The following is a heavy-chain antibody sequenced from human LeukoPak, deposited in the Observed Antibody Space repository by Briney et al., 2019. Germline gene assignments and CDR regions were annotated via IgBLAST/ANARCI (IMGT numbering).Heavy chain of an antibody. D-gene: IGHD3-10*01. Sequence: GSLRLSCAASGFTFSSYAMSWVRQAPGKGLEWVSGISGSGGRAHYADSVKGRFTISRDNSKNTLYLQMNSLRAEDTAVYYCAKDRRRWKTYYYGSGSYPEWGQGTLVTVSS. CDR2: ISGSGGRA. J-gene: IGHJ4*02. V-gene: IGHV3-23*01. CDR1: GFTFSSYA. CDR3: AKDRRRWKTYYYGSGSYPE.